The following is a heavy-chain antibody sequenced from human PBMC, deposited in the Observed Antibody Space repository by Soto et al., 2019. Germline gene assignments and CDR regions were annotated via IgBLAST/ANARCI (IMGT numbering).Heavy chain of an antibody. J-gene: IGHJ4*02. D-gene: IGHD5-18*01. V-gene: IGHV3-66*01. CDR2: IYSGGST. CDR1: GFTVSSNY. CDR3: ASWGTAMVRKIDY. Sequence: GGSLRLSCAASGFTVSSNYMSWVRQAPGKGLEWVSVIYSGGSTYYADSVKGRFTISRDNSKNTLYLKMNSLRAEDTAVYYCASWGTAMVRKIDYWGQGTLVTVSS.